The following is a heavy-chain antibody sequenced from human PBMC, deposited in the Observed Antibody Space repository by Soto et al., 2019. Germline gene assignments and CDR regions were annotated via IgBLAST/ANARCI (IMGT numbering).Heavy chain of an antibody. CDR3: ARRHRRGYSGYDALGYYYYGMDV. V-gene: IGHV1-69*01. J-gene: IGHJ6*02. CDR1: GGTFSSYA. Sequence: QVQLVQSGAEVKKPGSSVKVSCKASGGTFSSYAISWVRQAPGQGLEWMGGIIPIFGTANYAQKFQGRVTITADESTSTAYMELSSLRSEDTAVYYCARRHRRGYSGYDALGYYYYGMDVWGQGTTVTVSS. CDR2: IIPIFGTA. D-gene: IGHD5-12*01.